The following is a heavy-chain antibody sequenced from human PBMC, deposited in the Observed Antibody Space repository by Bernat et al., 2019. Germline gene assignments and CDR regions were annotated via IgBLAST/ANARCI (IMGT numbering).Heavy chain of an antibody. CDR2: ISWNSGSI. J-gene: IGHJ4*02. Sequence: EVQLVESGGGLVQPGRSLRLSCAASGFTFDDSAMHWVRQAPGKGLEWVSGISWNSGSIAYAASVKGRFTISRDNAKNSLYLQMNSLRAEDTAFYYCAKEMIAIAGAFDFWGQGTLVTVSS. CDR3: AKEMIAIAGAFDF. V-gene: IGHV3-9*01. CDR1: GFTFDDSA. D-gene: IGHD6-13*01.